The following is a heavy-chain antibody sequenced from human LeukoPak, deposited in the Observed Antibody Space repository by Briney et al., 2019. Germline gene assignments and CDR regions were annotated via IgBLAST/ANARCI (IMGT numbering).Heavy chain of an antibody. CDR3: AREPYSSGWYGTYYYYYYYMDV. V-gene: IGHV4-34*01. CDR2: TNHSGST. CDR1: GGSFSGYY. D-gene: IGHD6-19*01. Sequence: PSETLSLTCAVYGGSFSGYYWSWIRQPPGKGLEWIGETNHSGSTNYNPSLKSRVTISVDTSKNQFSLKLSSVTAADTAVYYCAREPYSSGWYGTYYYYYYYMDVWGKGTTVTVSS. J-gene: IGHJ6*03.